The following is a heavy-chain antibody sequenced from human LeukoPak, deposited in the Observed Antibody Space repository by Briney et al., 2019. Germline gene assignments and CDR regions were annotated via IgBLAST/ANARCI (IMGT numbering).Heavy chain of an antibody. V-gene: IGHV1-2*02. CDR2: INPNSGDT. Sequence: GASVKVSCKASGYTFTGYYMHWVRQAPGQGLEWMGWINPNSGDTDYAKKFQGRVTMTRDTSISTAYMELSRLRSDDTAVYYCARVGAAAMAQYYFDYWGQGTLVTVSS. J-gene: IGHJ4*02. CDR3: ARVGAAAMAQYYFDY. CDR1: GYTFTGYY. D-gene: IGHD2-2*01.